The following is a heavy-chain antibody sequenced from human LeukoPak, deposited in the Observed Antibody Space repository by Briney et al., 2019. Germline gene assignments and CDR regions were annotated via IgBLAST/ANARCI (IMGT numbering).Heavy chain of an antibody. V-gene: IGHV4-38-2*01. J-gene: IGHJ4*02. CDR2: ISHSGNT. D-gene: IGHD4/OR15-4a*01. Sequence: SETLSLTCGVSTYYLSSSYYWGWIRQPTGKGLEWIGTISHSGNTNYSPSLKSRVSISIDTSEDQFSLKLSSVTASDTAVYYCARVNRSNGTYYFDFWGQGILVSVSS. CDR3: ARVNRSNGTYYFDF. CDR1: TYYLSSSYY.